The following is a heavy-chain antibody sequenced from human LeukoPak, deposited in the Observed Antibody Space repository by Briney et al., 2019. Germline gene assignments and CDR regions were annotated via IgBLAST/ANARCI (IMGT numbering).Heavy chain of an antibody. CDR2: ISSDGNTK. V-gene: IGHV3-30-3*01. J-gene: IGHJ5*02. Sequence: TGGSLRLSCAASGFTFSGYFMHWVRQAPGKGLEWVAIISSDGNTKYYADSVKGRFTISRGNSRNTLYLQMNSLRAEDTAVYYCARDLAAAGTWFDPWGQGTLVTVSS. D-gene: IGHD6-13*01. CDR3: ARDLAAAGTWFDP. CDR1: GFTFSGYF.